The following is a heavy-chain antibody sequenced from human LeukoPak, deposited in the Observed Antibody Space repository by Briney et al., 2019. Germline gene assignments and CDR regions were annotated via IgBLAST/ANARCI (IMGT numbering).Heavy chain of an antibody. J-gene: IGHJ6*02. Sequence: SETLSLTCTVSGGSVSSGSYYWSWIRQPPGKGLEWLGYVYYSGSATYNPSLKSRVTISVDTSKNQFSLRLSSVTAADTAVYYCARDGSNWSNDYYHGVDVWGQGTTVTVSS. CDR1: GGSVSSGSYY. D-gene: IGHD4-11*01. CDR2: VYYSGSA. V-gene: IGHV4-61*01. CDR3: ARDGSNWSNDYYHGVDV.